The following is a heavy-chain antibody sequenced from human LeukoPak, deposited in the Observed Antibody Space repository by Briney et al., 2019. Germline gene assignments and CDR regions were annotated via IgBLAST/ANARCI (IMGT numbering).Heavy chain of an antibody. Sequence: ASVKVSCKASGGTFSSYAISWVRQAPGQGLEWMGRIIPIFGTANYAQKFQGRVTITTDESTSTAYMELSSLRAEDMALYYCAKGWSGVVAAPPDAFDIWGQGTMVTVSS. CDR3: AKGWSGVVAAPPDAFDI. CDR2: IIPIFGTA. V-gene: IGHV1-69*05. D-gene: IGHD2-15*01. CDR1: GGTFSSYA. J-gene: IGHJ3*02.